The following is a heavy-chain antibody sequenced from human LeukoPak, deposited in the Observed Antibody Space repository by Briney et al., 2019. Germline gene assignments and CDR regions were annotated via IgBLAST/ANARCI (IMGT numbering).Heavy chain of an antibody. CDR1: GFTFSRYW. CDR3: ARDWGGYGPTSHDY. CDR2: ISSDGSNI. J-gene: IGHJ4*02. Sequence: PGGSLRLSCAASGFTFSRYWMHWVRQDPEKGLVWVSRISSDGSNIIYADSVKGRFTISRDSAKNTLYLEMNSLRVEDTAVYYCARDWGGYGPTSHDYWGQGTLVTVSS. V-gene: IGHV3-74*01. D-gene: IGHD3-16*01.